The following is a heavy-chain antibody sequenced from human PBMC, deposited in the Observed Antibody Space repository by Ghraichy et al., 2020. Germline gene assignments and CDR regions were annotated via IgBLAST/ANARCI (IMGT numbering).Heavy chain of an antibody. CDR2: ISVYNGNT. CDR3: ARATYYSDDSGYRGQYYFYGMDV. V-gene: IGHV1-18*04. Sequence: ASAKVSCKASGYTFTSYTISWVRQAPGQGLEWMGWISVYNGNTDYAQKFKGRVTMTTDTSTSTAYMELRSLRSDDTAVYYCARATYYSDDSGYRGQYYFYGMDVWGQGTTVTVSS. CDR1: GYTFTSYT. D-gene: IGHD3-22*01. J-gene: IGHJ6*02.